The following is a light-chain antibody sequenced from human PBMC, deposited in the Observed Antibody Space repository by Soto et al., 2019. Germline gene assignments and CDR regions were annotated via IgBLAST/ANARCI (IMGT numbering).Light chain of an antibody. Sequence: DIEMIQSPPSLSASVGDRITITCRASQSISSYLNWFQQKPGKAPNLLIFAASNLQSGVPSRFSGSGSGTDFTLTINSLQPAYCAAYYCQQSYSPLLTFGGGTKVEV. V-gene: IGKV1-39*01. CDR1: QSISSY. CDR3: QQSYSPLLT. J-gene: IGKJ4*01. CDR2: AAS.